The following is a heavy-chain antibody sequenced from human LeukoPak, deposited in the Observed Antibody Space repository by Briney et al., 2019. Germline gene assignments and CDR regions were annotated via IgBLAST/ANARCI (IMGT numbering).Heavy chain of an antibody. V-gene: IGHV3-23*01. Sequence: GGSLRLSCAASGFTFSSYAMRWVRQAPGKGLEWVSAISGSGGSTYYADSVKGRFTISRDNSKNTLYLQMNSLRAEDTAVYYCAKTRFGESGFDYWGQGTLVTVSS. CDR2: ISGSGGST. CDR1: GFTFSSYA. CDR3: AKTRFGESGFDY. J-gene: IGHJ4*02. D-gene: IGHD3-10*01.